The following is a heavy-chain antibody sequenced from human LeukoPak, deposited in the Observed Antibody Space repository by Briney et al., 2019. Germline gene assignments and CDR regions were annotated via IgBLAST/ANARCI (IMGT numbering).Heavy chain of an antibody. V-gene: IGHV1-18*01. CDR3: AREGDSSGWYIMRYYYYGMDV. Sequence: ASVKVSCKASGYTFTSYGISWVRQAPGQGLEWMGWISAYNGNTNYAQKLQGRVTMTTDTSTSTAYMELRSLRSDDTAVYYCAREGDSSGWYIMRYYYYGMDVWGQGITVTVSS. CDR1: GYTFTSYG. J-gene: IGHJ6*02. CDR2: ISAYNGNT. D-gene: IGHD6-19*01.